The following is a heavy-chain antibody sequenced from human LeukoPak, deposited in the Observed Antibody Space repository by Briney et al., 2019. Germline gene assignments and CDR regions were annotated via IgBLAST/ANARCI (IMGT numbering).Heavy chain of an antibody. CDR1: GGSISSGGYS. CDR3: ARGYNSGWYAY. CDR2: IYHSGST. D-gene: IGHD6-19*01. Sequence: SETLSLTCAVSGGSISSGGYSWSWIRQPPGKGLEWIGYIYHSGSTYYNPSLKSRVTISVDRSKNQFSLKVNSVTAADTAVYYCARGYNSGWYAYWGQGTLVTVSS. V-gene: IGHV4-30-2*01. J-gene: IGHJ4*02.